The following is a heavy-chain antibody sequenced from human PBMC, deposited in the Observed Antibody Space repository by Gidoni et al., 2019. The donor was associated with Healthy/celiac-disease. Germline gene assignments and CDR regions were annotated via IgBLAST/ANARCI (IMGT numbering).Heavy chain of an antibody. CDR1: GYTFTNYD. V-gene: IGHV1-8*01. CDR2: TNPNSGNT. Sequence: QVLLVQSGAEVKKPGAAVKVSCKASGYTFTNYDINWVRQATGQGLEWMGWTNPNSGNTGYAQKFQDRVTMTRNISIRTAFMELSSLSSEDTAVYYCARGYGVPTDFDFWGQGTLVTVSS. CDR3: ARGYGVPTDFDF. D-gene: IGHD3-10*01. J-gene: IGHJ4*02.